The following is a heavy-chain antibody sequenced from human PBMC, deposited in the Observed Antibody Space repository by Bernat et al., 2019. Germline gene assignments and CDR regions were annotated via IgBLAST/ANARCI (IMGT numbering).Heavy chain of an antibody. CDR3: AGSEAGLISHFDY. J-gene: IGHJ4*02. V-gene: IGHV5-51*01. Sequence: EVQLVQSGAEVKKPGESLKISCKGSGYSFTSYWIGWVRQMPGKGLEWMGIIYPGDSDTRYSPSFQGHVTISADKSISTAYLQWNSLKASDTGMYYCAGSEAGLISHFDYWGQGTLVTVSS. CDR2: IYPGDSDT. D-gene: IGHD2/OR15-2a*01. CDR1: GYSFTSYW.